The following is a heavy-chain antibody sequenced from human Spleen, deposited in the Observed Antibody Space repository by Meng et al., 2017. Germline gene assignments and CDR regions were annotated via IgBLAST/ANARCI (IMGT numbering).Heavy chain of an antibody. CDR2: INTYNGHT. Sequence: QGQLVQSGAEMKKPGASVKVSCKASGYTFTDHGITWVRQAPGQGLEWMGWINTYNGHTNYADKLQGRVTMTTDTSTATAYMELRSLRSDDTAIYYCARRHSGYDPWGQGTLVTVSS. D-gene: IGHD5-12*01. CDR1: GYTFTDHG. CDR3: ARRHSGYDP. V-gene: IGHV1-18*01. J-gene: IGHJ5*02.